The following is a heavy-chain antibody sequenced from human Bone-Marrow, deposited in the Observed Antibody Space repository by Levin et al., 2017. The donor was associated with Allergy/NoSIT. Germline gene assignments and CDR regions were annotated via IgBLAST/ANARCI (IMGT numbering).Heavy chain of an antibody. CDR3: ARDRNYELTRGIDS. D-gene: IGHD3-16*01. CDR2: ISWDSRTV. CDR1: GFTFDDHA. J-gene: IGHJ4*02. V-gene: IGHV3-9*01. Sequence: GGSLRLSCAASGFTFDDHAMHWVRQAPGKVLEWVSRISWDSRTVDYADSVKGRFTISRDNPKSSLYLQMSSLRPEDTAFYYCARDRNYELTRGIDSWGQGTLVIVSS.